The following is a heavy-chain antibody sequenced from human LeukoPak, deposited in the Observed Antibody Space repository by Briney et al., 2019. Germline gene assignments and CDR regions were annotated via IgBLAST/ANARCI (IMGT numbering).Heavy chain of an antibody. CDR1: GYTFTSYG. CDR3: ARIDY. J-gene: IGHJ4*02. Sequence: ASVKFSCKASGYTFTSYGISWVRQAPGQGLEWMGSINTKSGDTKYAQKFQGWVTMTRDTSITTAYMELSRLRSDDTAVYYCARIDYWGQGTLVTVSS. CDR2: INTKSGDT. V-gene: IGHV1-2*04.